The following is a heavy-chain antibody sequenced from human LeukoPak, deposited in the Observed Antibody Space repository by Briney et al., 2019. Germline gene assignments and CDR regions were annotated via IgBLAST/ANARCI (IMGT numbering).Heavy chain of an antibody. CDR3: AKQPAVTTYFDY. D-gene: IGHD4-17*01. CDR2: ISGSGGST. J-gene: IGHJ4*02. V-gene: IGHV3-23*01. CDR1: GFTFSTYA. Sequence: GGSLRLSCAASGFTFSTYAMSWVRQAPGKGLEWVSGISGSGGSTYYADSVKGRFTISRDNSKDTLYLEMNSLRAEDTAVYYCAKQPAVTTYFDYWGQGTLVTVSS.